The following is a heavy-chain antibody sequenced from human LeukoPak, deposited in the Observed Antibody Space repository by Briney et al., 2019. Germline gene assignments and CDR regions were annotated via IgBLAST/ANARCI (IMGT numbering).Heavy chain of an antibody. CDR2: IIPAFGTT. J-gene: IGHJ6*03. CDR1: GFSSYA. CDR3: AKADYGEYYYMDV. D-gene: IGHD4-17*01. V-gene: IGHV1-69*05. Sequence: ASVKVSCKASGFSSYAISWVRQAPGQGLEWMGGIIPAFGTTNYAQRFQGRVTVTTDESTSTVYMELSGLRFEDTAVYYCAKADYGEYYYMDVRGKGTAVTVSS.